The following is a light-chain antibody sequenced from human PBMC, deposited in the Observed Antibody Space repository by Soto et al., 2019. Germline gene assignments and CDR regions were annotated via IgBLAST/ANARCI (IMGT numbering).Light chain of an antibody. CDR3: QHRMNWPLT. CDR2: GAS. CDR1: QSVSSY. J-gene: IGKJ5*01. V-gene: IGKV3-11*01. Sequence: EIVLTQSPATLSLSPGERATLSCRASQSVSSYLAWYQQKPGQAPRLLICGASDRATGIPDRFSGSGSGTDFTLTISRLEPEDFAVYYCQHRMNWPLTFGQGTRLEI.